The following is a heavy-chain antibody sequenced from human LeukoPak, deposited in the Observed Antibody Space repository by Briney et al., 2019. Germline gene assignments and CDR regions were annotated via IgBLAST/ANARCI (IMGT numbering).Heavy chain of an antibody. CDR2: ISSSRSTI. D-gene: IGHD1-1*01. Sequence: GGSLRLSCAASGFTFSSYSMNWVRQAPGKGLEWVSYISSSRSTIDYADSVKGRFIISRDNVKNSLYLQMNSLRVEDTAVYYCARDNWNDETYYFGMDVWGQGTTVTVSS. CDR3: ARDNWNDETYYFGMDV. CDR1: GFTFSSYS. V-gene: IGHV3-48*04. J-gene: IGHJ6*02.